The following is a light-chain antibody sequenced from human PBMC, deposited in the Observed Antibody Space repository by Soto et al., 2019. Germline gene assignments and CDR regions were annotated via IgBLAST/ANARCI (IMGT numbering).Light chain of an antibody. V-gene: IGKV1-17*01. CDR1: QGIKN. Sequence: DIEMTQSPFSLSASVGDRVTITCRASQGIKNLGWFQQNPGEAPKRLIYATSNLESGGPSRFSGSGSGTEFTLTLTSLQPEDFATYLCLQHNTYPYTFGQGTKLYIQ. J-gene: IGKJ2*01. CDR3: LQHNTYPYT. CDR2: ATS.